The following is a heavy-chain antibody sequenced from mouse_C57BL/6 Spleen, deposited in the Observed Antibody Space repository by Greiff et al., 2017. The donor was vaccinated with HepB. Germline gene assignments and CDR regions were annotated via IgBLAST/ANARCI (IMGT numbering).Heavy chain of an antibody. J-gene: IGHJ4*01. CDR1: GFTFSSYA. CDR3: AREESTVVALDY. CDR2: ISDGGSYT. V-gene: IGHV5-4*01. Sequence: DVKLVESGGGLVKPGGSLKLSCAASGFTFSSYAMSWVRQTPEKRLEWVATISDGGSYTYYPDNVKGRFTISRDNAKNNLYLQMSHLKSEDTAMYYCAREESTVVALDYWGQGTSVTVSS. D-gene: IGHD1-1*01.